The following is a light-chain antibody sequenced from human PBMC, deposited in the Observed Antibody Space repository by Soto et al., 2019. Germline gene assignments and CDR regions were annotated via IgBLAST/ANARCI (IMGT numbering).Light chain of an antibody. CDR2: DTS. CDR1: QSVNSN. V-gene: IGKV3-15*01. Sequence: EIVMTQSPATLSVSPGERATLSCRASQSVNSNLAWYQQKPGQAPRLLIYDTSSRATGIPARFSGSRSGTEFTLTISSLQSEDSAVYYCQQYNNRPPWTFGQGTKVEI. J-gene: IGKJ1*01. CDR3: QQYNNRPPWT.